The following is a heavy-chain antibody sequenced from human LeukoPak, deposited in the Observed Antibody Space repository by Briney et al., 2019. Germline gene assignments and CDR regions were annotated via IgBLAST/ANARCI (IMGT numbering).Heavy chain of an antibody. Sequence: ASVKVSCKASGGTFSSYAISWVRQAPGQRLEWMGWINAGNGNTKYSRKFQGRVTITRDTSASTAYMELSSLRSEDTAVYYCARDYGDYVYPYNWFDPWGQGTLVTVSS. J-gene: IGHJ5*02. D-gene: IGHD4-17*01. CDR1: GGTFSSYA. CDR2: INAGNGNT. V-gene: IGHV1-3*01. CDR3: ARDYGDYVYPYNWFDP.